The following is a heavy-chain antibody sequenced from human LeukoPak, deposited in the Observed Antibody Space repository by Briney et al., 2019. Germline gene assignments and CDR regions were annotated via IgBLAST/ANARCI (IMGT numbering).Heavy chain of an antibody. Sequence: PGGSLRLSCAASGFTFSDYAMNWVRQAPGKGLEWVSYISTSSTTIYYADSVKGRFTISRDNARNSLYLQMNGLRAEDTAVYYCARGPYTNGHYFDYWGQGTLATVSS. V-gene: IGHV3-48*04. CDR3: ARGPYTNGHYFDY. CDR1: GFTFSDYA. CDR2: ISTSSTTI. D-gene: IGHD6-19*01. J-gene: IGHJ4*02.